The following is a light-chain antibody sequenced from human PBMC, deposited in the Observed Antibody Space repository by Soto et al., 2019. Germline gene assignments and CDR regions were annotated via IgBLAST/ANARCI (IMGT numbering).Light chain of an antibody. CDR1: QSVSSSY. Sequence: EIVLTQSPGTLSLSPGERATLSCRASQSVSSSYLAWYQQKPGQAPRLLIDGASSRATGIPDRFSGSGSGTDFTLTISRLEPEDFAVYYCQQYGSSLWTFGQGTKVES. V-gene: IGKV3-20*01. CDR3: QQYGSSLWT. CDR2: GAS. J-gene: IGKJ1*01.